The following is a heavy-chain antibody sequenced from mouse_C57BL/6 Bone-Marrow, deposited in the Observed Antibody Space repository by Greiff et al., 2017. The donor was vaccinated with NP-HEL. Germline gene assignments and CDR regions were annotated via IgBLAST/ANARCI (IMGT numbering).Heavy chain of an antibody. CDR1: GYAFSSSW. J-gene: IGHJ2*01. D-gene: IGHD2-3*01. V-gene: IGHV1-82*01. CDR2: IYPGDGDT. Sequence: QVQLKESGPELVKPGASVKISCKASGYAFSSSWMNWVKQRPGQGLEWIGRIYPGDGDTNYNGKFKGKATLTADKSSSTAYMQLSSLTAEDSAVYFCARYDYFDYWGQGTTLTVSS. CDR3: ARYDYFDY.